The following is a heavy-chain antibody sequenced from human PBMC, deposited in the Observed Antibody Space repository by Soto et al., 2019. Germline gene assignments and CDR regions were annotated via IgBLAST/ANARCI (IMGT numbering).Heavy chain of an antibody. Sequence: ASVTVSCKASGYTFTSYYMHWVRQAPGQGLEWMGIINPSGGSTSYAQKFQGRVTMTRDTSTSTVYMELSSLRSEDTAVYYCARVHITMVRGVMEAFDIWGQGTMVTVS. CDR3: ARVHITMVRGVMEAFDI. CDR1: GYTFTSYY. J-gene: IGHJ3*02. D-gene: IGHD3-10*01. CDR2: INPSGGST. V-gene: IGHV1-46*01.